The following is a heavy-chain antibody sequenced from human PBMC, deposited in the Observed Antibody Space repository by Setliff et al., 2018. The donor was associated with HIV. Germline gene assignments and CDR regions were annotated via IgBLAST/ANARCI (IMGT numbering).Heavy chain of an antibody. CDR1: GGSFSGYY. J-gene: IGHJ3*02. CDR2: INHSGST. V-gene: IGHV4-34*01. Sequence: SETLSLTCAVYGGSFSGYYWSWIRQPPGKGLEWIGEINHSGSTNYNPSLKSRVTISVDTSKNQFSLKLSSVTAADTAVYYCARDPRSPVGAFDIWGQGTMVTVSS. D-gene: IGHD2-2*01. CDR3: ARDPRSPVGAFDI.